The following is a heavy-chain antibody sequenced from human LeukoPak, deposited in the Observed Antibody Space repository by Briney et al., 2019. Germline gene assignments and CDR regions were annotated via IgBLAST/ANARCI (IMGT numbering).Heavy chain of an antibody. D-gene: IGHD6-6*01. CDR2: IYYSGST. J-gene: IGHJ5*02. V-gene: IGHV4-39*07. CDR1: GGSISSSSYY. CDR3: ARLAYSSSSVDL. Sequence: SETLSLTCTVSGGSISSSSYYWGWIRQPPGKGLEWIGSIYYSGSTYYNPSLKSRVTITVDTSKNQFSLKLSSVTAADTAVYYCARLAYSSSSVDLWGQGTLVTVSS.